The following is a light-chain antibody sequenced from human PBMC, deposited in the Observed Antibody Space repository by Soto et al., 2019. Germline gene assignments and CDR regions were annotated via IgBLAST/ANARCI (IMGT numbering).Light chain of an antibody. Sequence: EIVLTQSPATLSLSPGERATLSCRASQSVSSYLAWYQQKPGQAPRLLIYDASNRATGIPARFSGTGSGTDFTITISSLEPEDFAVYYCQLRSNWPSYTFGQRTKLEIK. J-gene: IGKJ2*01. CDR2: DAS. CDR1: QSVSSY. CDR3: QLRSNWPSYT. V-gene: IGKV3-11*01.